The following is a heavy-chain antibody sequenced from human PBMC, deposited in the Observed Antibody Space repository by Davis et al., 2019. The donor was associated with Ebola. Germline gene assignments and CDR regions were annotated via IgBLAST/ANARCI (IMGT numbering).Heavy chain of an antibody. CDR1: GFTFSSYA. CDR3: VKVRAPGWFDP. V-gene: IGHV3-64D*06. Sequence: GESLKISCSASGFTFSSYAMHWVRQAPGKGLEYVSAISSNGGSTYYADSVKGRFTISRDNSKNTLYLQMSSLRAEDTAVYYCVKVRAPGWFDPWGQGTLVTVSS. CDR2: ISSNGGST. J-gene: IGHJ5*02. D-gene: IGHD3-10*01.